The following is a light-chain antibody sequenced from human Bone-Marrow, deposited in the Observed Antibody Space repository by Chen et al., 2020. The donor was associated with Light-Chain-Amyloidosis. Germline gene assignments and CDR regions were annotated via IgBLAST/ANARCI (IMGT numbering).Light chain of an antibody. J-gene: IGKJ4*01. CDR1: QSLLHSNGYNY. Sequence: DIVMTQSPLSLPVTTGEPASISCRSSQSLLHSNGYNYLDWYLQKPGQSPQLLIYLGSNRASGVPDRFSGSGSGTDFTLKISRVEAEDVGVYYCMQALQTPLTFGGGIKVEIK. V-gene: IGKV2-28*01. CDR3: MQALQTPLT. CDR2: LGS.